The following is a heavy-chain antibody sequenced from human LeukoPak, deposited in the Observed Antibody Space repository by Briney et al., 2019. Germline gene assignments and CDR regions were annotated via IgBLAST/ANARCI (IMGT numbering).Heavy chain of an antibody. Sequence: ASVKVSCKASGYTFTSYGISWVRQAPGQGLEWMGWISGYNGNTKNAEKFLGRLSMTIEKATSTAYMELRSLKSDDTAIYYCARVTGKFTQYAFDIWGQGTMVTVSS. D-gene: IGHD2-21*02. V-gene: IGHV1-18*01. CDR2: ISGYNGNT. CDR3: ARVTGKFTQYAFDI. J-gene: IGHJ3*02. CDR1: GYTFTSYG.